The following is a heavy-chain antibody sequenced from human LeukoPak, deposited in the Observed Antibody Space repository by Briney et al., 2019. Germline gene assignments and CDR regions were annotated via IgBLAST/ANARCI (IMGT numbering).Heavy chain of an antibody. CDR3: ARDSGYSSSWYYVY. V-gene: IGHV4-39*07. J-gene: IGHJ4*02. CDR1: GGSISSSSYY. D-gene: IGHD6-13*01. Sequence: SETLSLTCTVSGGSISSSSYYWGWIRQPPGKGLEWIGSIYYSGSTYYNPSLKSRVTISVDTSKNQFSLKLSSVTAADTAVYYCARDSGYSSSWYYVYWGQGTLVTVSS. CDR2: IYYSGST.